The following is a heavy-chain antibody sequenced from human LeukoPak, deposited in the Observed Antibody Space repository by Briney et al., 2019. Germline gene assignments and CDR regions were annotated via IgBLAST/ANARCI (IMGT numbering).Heavy chain of an antibody. D-gene: IGHD6-13*01. J-gene: IGHJ2*01. V-gene: IGHV4-4*07. Sequence: PSETLSLTCSVSGVSISSYYWSWIRQPAGKGLEWIGRLYTSRSTKYNPSLQSRVTMSGDTSKNQFSLRLSSVTAADTAVYYCASLRQELAFGLPSWYFDFWGRGTLVTVSS. CDR1: GVSISSYY. CDR3: ASLRQELAFGLPSWYFDF. CDR2: LYTSRST.